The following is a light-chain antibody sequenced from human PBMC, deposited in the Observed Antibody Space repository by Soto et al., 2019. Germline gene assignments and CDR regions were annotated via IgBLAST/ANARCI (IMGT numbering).Light chain of an antibody. J-gene: IGKJ4*01. CDR2: AAS. CDR1: RGISNY. CDR3: QKYHSAPLT. Sequence: DIQMTQSPSSLSASVGDRVTITCRASRGISNYLAWYQQKPGKVPKLLIYAASTLQSGVPSRFSGSGSGTDFTLTISSLQPEDVATYYCQKYHSAPLTFGGGTKVEIK. V-gene: IGKV1-27*01.